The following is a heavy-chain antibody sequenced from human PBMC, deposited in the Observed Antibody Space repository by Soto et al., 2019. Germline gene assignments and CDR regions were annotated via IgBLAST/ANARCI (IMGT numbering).Heavy chain of an antibody. CDR2: ISGSGGST. J-gene: IGHJ3*02. Sequence: EVQLFESGGGLVQPGGSLRLSCAASGFTFSSYAMSWVRQAPGKGLEWVSGISGSGGSTFYADSVKGRFTISRDNSKXXXXXXXXXXXXXXXAVYYCAKETGRSTTFSRAFDIWGRGTMVTVSS. CDR1: GFTFSSYA. CDR3: AKETGRSTTFSRAFDI. D-gene: IGHD2-2*01. V-gene: IGHV3-23*01.